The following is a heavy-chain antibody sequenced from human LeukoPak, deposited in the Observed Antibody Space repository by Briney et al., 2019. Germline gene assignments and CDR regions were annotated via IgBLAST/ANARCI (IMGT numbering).Heavy chain of an antibody. Sequence: PSETLSLTCTVSGYSISSGYYWSWIRQPPGKGLEWIGEINHSGSTNYNPSLKSRVTISVDTSKNQFSLKLSSVTAADTAVYYCADGSGGWGQGTLVTVSS. CDR3: ADGSGG. CDR1: GYSISSGYY. CDR2: INHSGST. V-gene: IGHV4-38-2*02. J-gene: IGHJ4*02. D-gene: IGHD3-3*01.